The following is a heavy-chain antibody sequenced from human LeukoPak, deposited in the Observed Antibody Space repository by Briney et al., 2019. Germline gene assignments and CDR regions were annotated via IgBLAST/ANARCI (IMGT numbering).Heavy chain of an antibody. CDR3: ARELGYCSSTSCYTLGY. CDR2: ISAYNGNT. J-gene: IGHJ4*02. D-gene: IGHD2-2*02. V-gene: IGHV1-18*01. CDR1: GYTFSNFG. Sequence: ASVKVSCKASGYTFSNFGISWVRQAPGQGLEWMGWISAYNGNTNYEQKLQGRVTLTTDTSTSTAYMELRSLRSDDTAVYYCARELGYCSSTSCYTLGYWGQGTLVTVSS.